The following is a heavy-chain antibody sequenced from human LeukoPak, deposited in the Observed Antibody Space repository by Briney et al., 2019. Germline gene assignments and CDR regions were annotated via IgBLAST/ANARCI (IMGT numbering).Heavy chain of an antibody. CDR2: IGGSDGST. J-gene: IGHJ4*02. CDR3: AMYLVRGRFDY. Sequence: GGSLRLSCAASGFTFSSYAMTWVRQAPGKGLEWVSSIGGSDGSTSYADSVKGRFTISRDDSKNTLSLQMNSLRADDTAVYYCAMYLVRGRFDYWGQGTLVTVSS. D-gene: IGHD3-10*01. V-gene: IGHV3-23*01. CDR1: GFTFSSYA.